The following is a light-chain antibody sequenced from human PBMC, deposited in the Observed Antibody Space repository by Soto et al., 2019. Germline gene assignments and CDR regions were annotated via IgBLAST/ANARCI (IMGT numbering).Light chain of an antibody. CDR1: QSLLHTDGYIY. CDR3: MQGLQAPWT. Sequence: DIVLSQSPLSLPVTPGESASISCRSSQSLLHTDGYIYVDWYLQKPGQSPQILIFLASNRAPVVSDRFSGSGSGTDFTLKITRVQTDDVGVYFCMQGLQAPWTFGQGTKVEIK. J-gene: IGKJ1*01. CDR2: LAS. V-gene: IGKV2-28*01.